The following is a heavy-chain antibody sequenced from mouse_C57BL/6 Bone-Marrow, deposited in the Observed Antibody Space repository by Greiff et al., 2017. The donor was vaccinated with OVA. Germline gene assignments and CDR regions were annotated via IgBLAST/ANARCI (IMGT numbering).Heavy chain of an antibody. Sequence: QVQLQQPGAELVRPGSSVKLSCKASGYTFTSYWMHWVKQRPIQGLEWIGNIDPSDSETHYNQKFKDKATLTVDKSSSTAYMQLSSLTSEDSAVYYCARGDLPQGSWFAYWGQGTLVTVSA. CDR1: GYTFTSYW. CDR2: IDPSDSET. V-gene: IGHV1-52*01. D-gene: IGHD2-1*01. J-gene: IGHJ3*01. CDR3: ARGDLPQGSWFAY.